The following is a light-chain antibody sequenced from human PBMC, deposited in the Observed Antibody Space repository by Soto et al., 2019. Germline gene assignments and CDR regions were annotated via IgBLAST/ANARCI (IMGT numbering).Light chain of an antibody. V-gene: IGKV3-15*01. CDR3: QQYNNWPPYT. Sequence: EVVMTQSPATLSLSPGESATLSCRASQGVSTNLAWYQRKSGQAPSLLIYDASTRATGVPARFSGSGSGTEFTLTISSLQPEDFAVDYCQQYNNWPPYTFGQGTKLKIE. J-gene: IGKJ2*01. CDR2: DAS. CDR1: QGVSTN.